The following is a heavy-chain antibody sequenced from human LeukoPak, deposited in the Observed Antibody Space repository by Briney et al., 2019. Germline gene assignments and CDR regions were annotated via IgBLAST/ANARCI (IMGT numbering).Heavy chain of an antibody. CDR1: GDFISNYH. D-gene: IGHD3-16*01. Sequence: PSETLSLTCTVSGDFISNYHWSWIRQPAGKGLEWIGRIYTSGSTNYNPSLKSRVTMSVDTSKNQFSLKLSSVTAADTAVYYCATHDVLDAFDIWGQGTMVTVSS. J-gene: IGHJ3*02. CDR2: IYTSGST. CDR3: ATHDVLDAFDI. V-gene: IGHV4-4*07.